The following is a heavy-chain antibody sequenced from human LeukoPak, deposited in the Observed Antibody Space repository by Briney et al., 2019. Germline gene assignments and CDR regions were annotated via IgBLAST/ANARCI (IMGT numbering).Heavy chain of an antibody. Sequence: SETLSLTCTVSGGSISSYYWSWIRQPPGKGLEWIGYIYYSGSTNYNPSLKSRVTISVDTSKNQFSLKLTSVTAADTAVYYCARDGALRGYYGMDVWGQGTTVTVSS. V-gene: IGHV4-59*12. CDR3: ARDGALRGYYGMDV. J-gene: IGHJ6*02. D-gene: IGHD3-16*01. CDR2: IYYSGST. CDR1: GGSISSYY.